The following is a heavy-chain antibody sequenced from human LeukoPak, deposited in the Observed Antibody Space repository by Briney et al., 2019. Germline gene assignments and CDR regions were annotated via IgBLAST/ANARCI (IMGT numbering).Heavy chain of an antibody. CDR1: GGSISSYY. CDR2: IYHSGST. J-gene: IGHJ4*02. Sequence: SETLSLTCTVSGGSISSYYWSWIRQPPGKGLEWIGYIYHSGSTNYNPSLKSRVTISVDTSKNQFSLKLSPVTAADTAVYYCARGARVYAIGEFDYWGQGTLVTVSS. D-gene: IGHD2-8*01. CDR3: ARGARVYAIGEFDY. V-gene: IGHV4-59*08.